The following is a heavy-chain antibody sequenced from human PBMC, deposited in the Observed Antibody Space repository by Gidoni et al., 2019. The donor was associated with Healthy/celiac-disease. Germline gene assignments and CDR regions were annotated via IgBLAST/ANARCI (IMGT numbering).Heavy chain of an antibody. CDR2: IDPSDSYT. V-gene: IGHV5-10-1*03. CDR3: ARRGKAYYYDSSGYYYWYFDL. Sequence: DVQLVQSGAAVKKPGASLRISCTGSGYSFTSYCISWVRQMPGKGLEWMGRIDPSDSYTNYSPSFQGHVTISADKSISTAYLQWSSLKASDTAMYYCARRGKAYYYDSSGYYYWYFDLWGRGTLVTVSS. CDR1: GYSFTSYC. D-gene: IGHD3-22*01. J-gene: IGHJ2*01.